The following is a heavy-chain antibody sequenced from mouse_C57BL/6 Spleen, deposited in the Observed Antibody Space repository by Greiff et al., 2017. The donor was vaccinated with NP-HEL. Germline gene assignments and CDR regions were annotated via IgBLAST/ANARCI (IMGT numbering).Heavy chain of an antibody. CDR2: ISDGGSYT. Sequence: EVQLVESGGGLVKPGGSLKLSCAASGFTFSSYAMSWVRQTPEKRLEWVATISDGGSYTYYPDNVKGRFTISRDNAKNNLYLQMSHLKSEDTAMYYCARDRWSPYAMDYWGQGTSVTVSS. CDR1: GFTFSSYA. CDR3: ARDRWSPYAMDY. J-gene: IGHJ4*01. V-gene: IGHV5-4*01. D-gene: IGHD2-3*01.